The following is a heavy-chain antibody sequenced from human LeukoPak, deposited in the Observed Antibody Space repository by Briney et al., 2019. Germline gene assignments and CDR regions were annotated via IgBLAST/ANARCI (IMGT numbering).Heavy chain of an antibody. CDR1: GFTFSSYS. Sequence: PGGSLRLSCAASGFTFSSYSMNWVRQAPGKGLEWVSHITASGTAMFYADSVKGRFTISRDNAKNSLYLQMNSLRDEDTAVYYCAKVYSSGYQTHPFDYWGQGTLVTVSS. V-gene: IGHV3-48*02. J-gene: IGHJ4*02. CDR3: AKVYSSGYQTHPFDY. CDR2: ITASGTAM. D-gene: IGHD3-22*01.